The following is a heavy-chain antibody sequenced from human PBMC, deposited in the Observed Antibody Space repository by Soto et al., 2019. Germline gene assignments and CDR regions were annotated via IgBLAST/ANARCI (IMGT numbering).Heavy chain of an antibody. Sequence: GGSLRLSCTASGFTFGDYAMSWFRQAPGKGLEWVGLIRSKAYGGTTEYAASVKGRFTISRDDSKSIAYLQMNSLKTEDTAVYYCTRVAAARYYYYYMDVWGKGTTVTVSS. CDR3: TRVAAARYYYYYMDV. D-gene: IGHD6-13*01. J-gene: IGHJ6*03. V-gene: IGHV3-49*03. CDR1: GFTFGDYA. CDR2: IRSKAYGGTT.